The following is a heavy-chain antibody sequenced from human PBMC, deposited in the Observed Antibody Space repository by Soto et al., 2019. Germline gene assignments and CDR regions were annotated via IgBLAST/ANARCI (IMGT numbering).Heavy chain of an antibody. CDR1: GGTFTYYG. CDR2: IIPIIGPA. J-gene: IGHJ5*02. CDR3: ARDLGTTIAGPPRRETYGWLDP. Sequence: QVQLVQSGAEVKRPGSSVKLSCKASGGTFTYYGISWVRQAPGQGLEWMGGIIPIIGPATYAQKFQGRLTITADQSTSTAYMELSSLESEDKAVYYCARDLGTTIAGPPRRETYGWLDPWGQGTLVTVSS. D-gene: IGHD3-22*01. V-gene: IGHV1-69*01.